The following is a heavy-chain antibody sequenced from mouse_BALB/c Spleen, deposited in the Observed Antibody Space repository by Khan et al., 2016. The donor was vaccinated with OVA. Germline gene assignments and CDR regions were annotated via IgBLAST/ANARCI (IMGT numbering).Heavy chain of an antibody. CDR2: IDPENGNT. V-gene: IGHV14-1*02. D-gene: IGHD2-3*01. CDR3: ARDGYSPWFAY. CDR1: GFNIKDYY. J-gene: IGHJ3*01. Sequence: EVQLQQSGAELVRPGALVKLSCKASGFNIKDYYIHWVKQRPEQGLEWIGWIDPENGNTIYDPKFLGKASITADTSSNTAYLQLSSLTSEDTAVYYGARDGYSPWFAYWGQGTLVTVSA.